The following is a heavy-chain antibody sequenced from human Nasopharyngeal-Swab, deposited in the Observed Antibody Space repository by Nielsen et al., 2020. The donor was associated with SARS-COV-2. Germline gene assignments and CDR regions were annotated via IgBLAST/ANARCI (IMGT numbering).Heavy chain of an antibody. Sequence: GESLKISCAASGFTFSSYGMHWVRQAPGKGLEWVAVISYDGSNKYYADSVKGRFTISRDNPKNTLYLQMNSLRAEDTAVYYCAKDGSYWFDYWGQGTLVTVSS. CDR3: AKDGSYWFDY. CDR1: GFTFSSYG. V-gene: IGHV3-30*18. D-gene: IGHD1-26*01. J-gene: IGHJ4*02. CDR2: ISYDGSNK.